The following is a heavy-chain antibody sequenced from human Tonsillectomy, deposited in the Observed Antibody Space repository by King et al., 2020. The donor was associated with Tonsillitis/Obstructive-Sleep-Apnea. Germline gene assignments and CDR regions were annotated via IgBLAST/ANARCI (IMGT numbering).Heavy chain of an antibody. CDR2: ISYSWST. Sequence: QLQESGPGLVKPSETLSLTCTVSGGSISSYYWSWIRQPPGKGLDWIGYISYSWSTNYNPSLKSRVTMSVDRSKNQFSLKLSSVTAADTAVYYCARDMVLEAGGDAFDIWGQGTMVTVSS. V-gene: IGHV4-59*01. D-gene: IGHD2-8*02. CDR1: GGSISSYY. CDR3: ARDMVLEAGGDAFDI. J-gene: IGHJ3*02.